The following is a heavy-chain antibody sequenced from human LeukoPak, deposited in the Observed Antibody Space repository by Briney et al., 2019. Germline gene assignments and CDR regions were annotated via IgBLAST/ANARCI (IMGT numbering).Heavy chain of an antibody. CDR2: IYYSGST. CDR3: ASRADCSSTSCPYYYYYYGMDV. CDR1: GGSISSSSYY. D-gene: IGHD2-2*01. Sequence: PSETLSLTCTVSGGSISSSSYYWGWIRQPPGKGLEWIGSIYYSGSTYYNPSLKSRVTISVDTSRNQFSLKLSSVTVADTAVYYCASRADCSSTSCPYYYYYYGMDVWGQGTTVTVSS. V-gene: IGHV4-39*01. J-gene: IGHJ6*02.